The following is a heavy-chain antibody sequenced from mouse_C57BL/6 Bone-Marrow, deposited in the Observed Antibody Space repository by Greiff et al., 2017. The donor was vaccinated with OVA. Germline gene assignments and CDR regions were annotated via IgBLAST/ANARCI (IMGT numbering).Heavy chain of an antibody. J-gene: IGHJ3*01. CDR2: INPNNGGT. CDR1: GYTFTDYY. V-gene: IGHV1-26*01. Sequence: VQLQQSGPELVKPGASVKISCKASGYTFTDYYMNWVKQSHGKSLEWIGDINPNNGGTSYNQKFKGKATLTVDKSSSTAYMELRSLTSEDSAVYYCTRERERCSSGPQPEFAYWGQGTLVTVSA. CDR3: TRERERCSSGPQPEFAY. D-gene: IGHD3-2*02.